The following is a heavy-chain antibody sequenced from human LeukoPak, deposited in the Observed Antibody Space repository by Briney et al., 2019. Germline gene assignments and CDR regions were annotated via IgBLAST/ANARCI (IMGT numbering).Heavy chain of an antibody. Sequence: PSETLSLTCSVSGGSISSYYWTWIRRPPGKGLERIGYRYYSGSTTYNPSLKSRVTISVDTSKSQFSLKLISVTAADTAIYYCARVRGDFETDWGQGTLVTVSS. CDR2: RYYSGST. CDR3: ARVRGDFETD. J-gene: IGHJ1*01. D-gene: IGHD3-16*01. V-gene: IGHV4-59*01. CDR1: GGSISSYY.